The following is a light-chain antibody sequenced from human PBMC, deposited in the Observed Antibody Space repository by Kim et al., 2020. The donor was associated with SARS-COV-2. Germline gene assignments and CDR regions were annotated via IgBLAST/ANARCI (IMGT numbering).Light chain of an antibody. Sequence: DIQMTQSPPSLSASVGDRVTITCRASQSISSYLNWYQQKPGKAPKLLIYTAFSLQSGVPSRFSGSGSGTDFTLTISSLQPEDFATYYCQQTYSTPLTFGGGTKVDIK. CDR1: QSISSY. J-gene: IGKJ4*01. CDR3: QQTYSTPLT. V-gene: IGKV1-39*01. CDR2: TAF.